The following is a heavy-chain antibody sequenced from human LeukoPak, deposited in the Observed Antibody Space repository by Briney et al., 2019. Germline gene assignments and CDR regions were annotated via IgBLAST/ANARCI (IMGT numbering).Heavy chain of an antibody. Sequence: SETLSLTCTVSGDSISDYYWTWIRQSAGKGLEWIGYIYYSGSTSYNPSLKSRLTISVDTSLNQFSLKLNSVTAADTAVYYCARYCSGGDCYSKALDYWGQGILATVSS. V-gene: IGHV4-59*01. CDR3: ARYCSGGDCYSKALDY. J-gene: IGHJ4*02. D-gene: IGHD2-15*01. CDR1: GDSISDYY. CDR2: IYYSGST.